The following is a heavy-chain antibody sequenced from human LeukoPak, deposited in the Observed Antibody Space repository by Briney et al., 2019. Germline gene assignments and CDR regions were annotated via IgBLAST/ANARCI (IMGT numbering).Heavy chain of an antibody. J-gene: IGHJ4*02. CDR2: IYYSGST. CDR1: GGSISSSSYY. CDR3: ARPGSPWGYFDY. D-gene: IGHD3-16*01. V-gene: IGHV4-39*01. Sequence: SETLSLTCTVPGGSISSSSYYWGWIRQPPGKGLEWIGSIYYSGSTYYNPSLKSRVTISVDTSKNQFSLKLSSVTAADTAVYYCARPGSPWGYFDYWGQGTLVTVSS.